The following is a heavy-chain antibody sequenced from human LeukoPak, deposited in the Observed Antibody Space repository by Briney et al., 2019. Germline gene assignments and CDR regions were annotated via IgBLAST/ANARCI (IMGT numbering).Heavy chain of an antibody. CDR3: ARGGYYYDSSGYWPWYFDL. Sequence: SVKVSCKASGGTFSSYAISWVRQAPGQGLEWVGRINPIFGTANYAQKFQGRVTITTDESTSTAYMELSSLRSEDTAVYHGARGGYYYDSSGYWPWYFDLWGRGTLVTVSS. CDR2: INPIFGTA. D-gene: IGHD3-22*01. V-gene: IGHV1-69*05. J-gene: IGHJ2*01. CDR1: GGTFSSYA.